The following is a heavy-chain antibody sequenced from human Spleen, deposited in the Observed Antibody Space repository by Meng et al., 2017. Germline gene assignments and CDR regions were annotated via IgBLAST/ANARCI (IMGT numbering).Heavy chain of an antibody. CDR3: TSGTYSGSGSRDF. J-gene: IGHJ4*02. CDR1: GFTVSHNY. V-gene: IGHV3-15*01. Sequence: GGSLRLSCAASGFTVSHNYMSWVRQAPGKGLEWVGRIKSKNDGGTTEYAAPVKGRFTISIDDSKKTLYLQMNSLKAEDTAVYYCTSGTYSGSGSRDFWGQGTLVTVSS. D-gene: IGHD3-10*01. CDR2: IKSKNDGGTT.